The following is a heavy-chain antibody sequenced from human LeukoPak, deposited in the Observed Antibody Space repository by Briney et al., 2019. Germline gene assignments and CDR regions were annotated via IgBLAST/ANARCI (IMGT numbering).Heavy chain of an antibody. D-gene: IGHD3-3*01. Sequence: GGSLRLSCAATGFTFSRYEMNWVRQAPGKGLEWVSYISSSGSTIYYADSVKGRFTISRDNAKTSLYLQMNSLRAEDTAIYYCARESEYDFWTGSYFDYWGQGTLVTVSS. CDR3: ARESEYDFWTGSYFDY. J-gene: IGHJ4*02. CDR2: ISSSGSTI. V-gene: IGHV3-48*03. CDR1: GFTFSRYE.